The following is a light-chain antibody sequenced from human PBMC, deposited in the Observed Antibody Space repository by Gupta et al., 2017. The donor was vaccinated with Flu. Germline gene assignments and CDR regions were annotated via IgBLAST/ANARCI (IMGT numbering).Light chain of an antibody. J-gene: IGLJ2*01. Sequence: SITISCTGTSSDIASYNYVSWYQQHPGKAPKHLIYDVTNRPSGISNRFSGSKSGDTASLTISGLQGEDEADYYCSSCTSSTTLVFGGGTKLTVL. CDR2: DVT. CDR1: SSDIASYNY. V-gene: IGLV2-14*01. CDR3: SSCTSSTTLV.